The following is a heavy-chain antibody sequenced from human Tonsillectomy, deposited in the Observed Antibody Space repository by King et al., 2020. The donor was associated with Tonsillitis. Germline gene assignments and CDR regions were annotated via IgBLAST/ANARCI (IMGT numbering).Heavy chain of an antibody. CDR2: IYYIGST. J-gene: IGHJ4*02. Sequence: QLQESGPGLVKPSETLSLTCIVSGGSISSDYWSWIRQPPGKGLEGIGYIYYIGSTNYNPSLKRRVTISVDTSKNQFSLKLSSVTAADTAVYYCARVLSMVRGAYFDFWGQGTLVTVSS. V-gene: IGHV4-59*01. D-gene: IGHD3-10*01. CDR3: ARVLSMVRGAYFDF. CDR1: GGSISSDY.